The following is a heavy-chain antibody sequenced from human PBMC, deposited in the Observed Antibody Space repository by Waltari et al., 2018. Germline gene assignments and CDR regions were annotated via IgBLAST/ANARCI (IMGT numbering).Heavy chain of an antibody. V-gene: IGHV1-2*02. CDR2: IKPNSGGT. CDR3: ASFPDYSNWDDYFDY. J-gene: IGHJ4*02. CDR1: GYTFTGYY. Sequence: QVQLVRSGAEVKKPGASVKVSCKASGYTFTGYYMHWVRQAPGQGLEWRGWIKPNSGGTNYAQKFQGRVTMTRDTSISTAYMELSRLRSDDTAVYYCASFPDYSNWDDYFDYWGQGTLVTVSS. D-gene: IGHD4-4*01.